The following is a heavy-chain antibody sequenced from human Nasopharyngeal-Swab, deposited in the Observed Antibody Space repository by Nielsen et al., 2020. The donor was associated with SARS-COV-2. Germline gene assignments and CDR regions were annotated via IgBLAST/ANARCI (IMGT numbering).Heavy chain of an antibody. J-gene: IGHJ6*02. CDR3: ARQGRGGILTGYLYYGMDV. CDR2: IYPGDSDI. V-gene: IGHV5-51*01. D-gene: IGHD3-9*01. Sequence: VRQMPGKGLEWMGIIYPGDSDIRYSPSFQGQVTISADKSISTAYLQWSSLKASDTAMYYCARQGRGGILTGYLYYGMDVWGQGTTVTVSS.